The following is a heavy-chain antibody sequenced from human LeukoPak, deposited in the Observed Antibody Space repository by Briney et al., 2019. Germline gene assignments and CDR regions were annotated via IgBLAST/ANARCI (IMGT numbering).Heavy chain of an antibody. CDR1: GFTFSSYA. V-gene: IGHV3-23*01. CDR2: LSPSGASI. D-gene: IGHD4-23*01. CDR3: AAGPYGGNTPFDY. J-gene: IGHJ4*02. Sequence: HPGGSLRLSCAASGFTFSSYAMSWVRQAPGRGLEWVSSLSPSGASIYYADSVKGRFTISKDNSKNTLYLQMNNLRAEDTALYYCAAGPYGGNTPFDYWGPGTLVTISS.